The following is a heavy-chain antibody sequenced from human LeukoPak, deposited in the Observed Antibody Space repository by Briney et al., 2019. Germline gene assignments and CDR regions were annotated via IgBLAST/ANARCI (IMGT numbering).Heavy chain of an antibody. D-gene: IGHD1-14*01. CDR2: IWYDGSNK. J-gene: IGHJ4*02. Sequence: PGGSLRLSCAASGFTFSSYGMHWVRQAPGKGLEWVALIWYDGSNKYYTDSVKGRLTISRDNSKNTLYLQMNSLRVEDTAVYYCARHWTGTKSFDYWGQGTLVTVSS. CDR1: GFTFSSYG. V-gene: IGHV3-33*01. CDR3: ARHWTGTKSFDY.